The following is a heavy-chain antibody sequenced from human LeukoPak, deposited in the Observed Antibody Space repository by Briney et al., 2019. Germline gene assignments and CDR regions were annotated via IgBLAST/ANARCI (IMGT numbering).Heavy chain of an antibody. V-gene: IGHV1-2*02. CDR1: GYIFTDHY. CDR3: ARGGGYDMLNWFDP. CDR2: INPNSGGT. D-gene: IGHD3-9*01. J-gene: IGHJ5*02. Sequence: ASVKVSCTASGYIFTDHYMHWVRQAPGQGLEWMGWINPNSGGTNYAQKFQGRVTMTRDTSISTAYMELSRLRSDDTAVYYCARGGGYDMLNWFDPWGQGTLVTVSS.